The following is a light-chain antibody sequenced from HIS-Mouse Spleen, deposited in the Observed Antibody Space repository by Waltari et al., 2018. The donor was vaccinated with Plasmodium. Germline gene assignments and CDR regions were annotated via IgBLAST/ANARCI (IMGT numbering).Light chain of an antibody. J-gene: IGLJ2*01. CDR3: CSYAGSYTLV. V-gene: IGLV2-11*01. CDR1: SSDVAGYNY. Sequence: QSALTQPRPVSGSPGQSVTISCTGTSSDVAGYNYVPWYQQHPGKAPKLMIYDVSKRPSGVPDRFSGSKSGNTASLTISGLQAEDEADYYCCSYAGSYTLVFGGGTKLTVL. CDR2: DVS.